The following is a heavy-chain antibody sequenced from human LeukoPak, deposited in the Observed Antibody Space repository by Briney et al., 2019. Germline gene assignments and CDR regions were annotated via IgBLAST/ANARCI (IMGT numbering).Heavy chain of an antibody. J-gene: IGHJ4*02. CDR2: IRYDGSNK. CDR1: GFTFSSYG. V-gene: IGHV3-30*02. D-gene: IGHD2-2*01. CDR3: AKERYSSSSLSAVTPFDY. Sequence: GGSLRLSCAASGFTFSSYGMHWVRQAPGKGLEWVAFIRYDGSNKYYADSVKGRFTISRDNSKNTLYLQMNSLRAEDTAVYYCAKERYSSSSLSAVTPFDYWGQGARVTISS.